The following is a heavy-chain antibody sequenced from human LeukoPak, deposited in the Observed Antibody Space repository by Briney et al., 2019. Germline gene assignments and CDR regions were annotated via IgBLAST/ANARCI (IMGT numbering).Heavy chain of an antibody. V-gene: IGHV4-59*01. J-gene: IGHJ4*02. CDR1: GGSISSYY. Sequence: SETLSLTCTVSGGSISSYYWSWIRQPPGKGLEWIGYIYYSGSTNYNPSLKSRVTISVDTSKNQFSLKLSSVTAAGTAVYYCARSGSIAVAGTFDYWGQGTLVTVSS. CDR3: ARSGSIAVAGTFDY. CDR2: IYYSGST. D-gene: IGHD6-19*01.